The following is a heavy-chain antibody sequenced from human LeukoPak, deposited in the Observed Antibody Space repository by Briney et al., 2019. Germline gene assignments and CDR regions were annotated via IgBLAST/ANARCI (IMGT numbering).Heavy chain of an antibody. Sequence: TSVKVSCKASGYTFTGYYMHWVRQAPGQGLEWVGWVNPNSGGTNYAQKFQGRVTMTTDTSISTAYMELGRLRSDDTAVYYCARDQVIIMESGPYFDYWGQGTLVTVSS. CDR2: VNPNSGGT. J-gene: IGHJ4*02. V-gene: IGHV1-2*02. CDR1: GYTFTGYY. D-gene: IGHD3-9*01. CDR3: ARDQVIIMESGPYFDY.